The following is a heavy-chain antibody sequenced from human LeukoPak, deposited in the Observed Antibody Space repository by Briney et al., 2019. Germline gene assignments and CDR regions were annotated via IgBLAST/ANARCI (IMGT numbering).Heavy chain of an antibody. CDR1: GFTFSSYA. CDR2: ISGSRVTT. J-gene: IGHJ1*01. V-gene: IGHV3-23*01. CDR3: VKKVVVGATSPYSDFQD. D-gene: IGHD1-26*01. Sequence: GGSLRLSCIASGFTFSSYAMGWVRQAPGKGLDWVSAISGSRVTTHYAGSVQGRFSISRDNSKNTLFLQMNSLRVEDTALYYCVKKVVVGATSPYSDFQDWGQGTLVTVSS.